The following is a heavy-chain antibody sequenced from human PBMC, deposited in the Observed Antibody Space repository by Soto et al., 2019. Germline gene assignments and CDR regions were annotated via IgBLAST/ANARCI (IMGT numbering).Heavy chain of an antibody. CDR3: TREDEQYQLPEPLDY. CDR1: GFTFSGSA. D-gene: IGHD2-2*01. J-gene: IGHJ4*02. CDR2: IRSKANSYAT. Sequence: PGGSLRLSCAASGFTFSGSAMHWVRQASGKGLEWVGRIRSKANSYATAYAASVKGRLTISRDDSKNTAYLQMNSLKTEDTAVYYCTREDEQYQLPEPLDYWGQGTLVTVSS. V-gene: IGHV3-73*01.